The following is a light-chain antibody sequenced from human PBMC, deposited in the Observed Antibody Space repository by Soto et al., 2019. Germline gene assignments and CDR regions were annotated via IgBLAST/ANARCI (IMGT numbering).Light chain of an antibody. Sequence: EIVMTQSPATLSVSPGGRATLSCRASQSISGTLAWYQQKPGQAPRRLIFGASFRATGIPDRFSGSGSGTDFTLTISRLEPEDFAVYYCQQYGSSPTTFGQGTKVDIK. CDR3: QQYGSSPTT. CDR1: QSISGT. J-gene: IGKJ1*01. CDR2: GAS. V-gene: IGKV3-20*01.